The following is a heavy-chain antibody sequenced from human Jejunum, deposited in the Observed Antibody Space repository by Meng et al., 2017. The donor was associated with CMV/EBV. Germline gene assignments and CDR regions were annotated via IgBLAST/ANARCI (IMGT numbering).Heavy chain of an antibody. CDR3: AKGARYCIATSCNWFDP. CDR1: FSSHA. CDR2: ISYDGSNQ. Sequence: FSSHAMHWVRQAPGKGVEWVAVISYDGSNQYYADTVKGRFTVSRDNSKNTLYLHLSSLRGEDTAVYYCAKGARYCIATSCNWFDPWGQGTLVTVSS. V-gene: IGHV3-30*04. J-gene: IGHJ5*02. D-gene: IGHD2-2*01.